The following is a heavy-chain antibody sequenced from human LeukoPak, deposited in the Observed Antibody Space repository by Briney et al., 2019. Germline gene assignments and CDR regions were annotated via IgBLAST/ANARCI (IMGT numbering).Heavy chain of an antibody. CDR1: GYSFTTYW. CDR3: ARHLATVTASRQYYYYGMDV. V-gene: IGHV5-51*01. D-gene: IGHD4-17*01. Sequence: GESLKISCKTSGYSFTTYWIGWVRQVPGKGLEWMGIIYPVDSDTRYNPSFQGQVTISVDKSISTTYLQWSSLKASDTAIYYCARHLATVTASRQYYYYGMDVWGQGTTVTVSS. CDR2: IYPVDSDT. J-gene: IGHJ6*02.